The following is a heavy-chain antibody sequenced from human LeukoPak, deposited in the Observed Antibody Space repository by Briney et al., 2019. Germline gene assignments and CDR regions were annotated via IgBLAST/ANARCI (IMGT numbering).Heavy chain of an antibody. CDR3: VFDSSGYPYFDY. CDR2: IIPIFGTA. D-gene: IGHD3-22*01. J-gene: IGHJ4*02. Sequence: SVKVSCKASGGTFSSYAISWVRQAPGQGLEWMGRIIPIFGTANYAQKFQGRVTITTDESTSTAYMELSSLRSEDTAVYYCVFDSSGYPYFDYWGQGTLVTVSS. CDR1: GGTFSSYA. V-gene: IGHV1-69*05.